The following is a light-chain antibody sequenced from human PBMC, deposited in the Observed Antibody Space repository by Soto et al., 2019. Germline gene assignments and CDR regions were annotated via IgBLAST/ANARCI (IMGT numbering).Light chain of an antibody. J-gene: IGKJ1*01. CDR3: QQYGGSPRT. CDR1: QSISSDY. V-gene: IGKV3-20*01. Sequence: EVVLTQSPDTLSLSPGERATLSCRASQSISSDYLVWYQQKPGQAPRLLIYGASSRATGIPDRFSGSGSGTEFTLTISRLEPEDFAVYYCQQYGGSPRTFGQGTKVDIK. CDR2: GAS.